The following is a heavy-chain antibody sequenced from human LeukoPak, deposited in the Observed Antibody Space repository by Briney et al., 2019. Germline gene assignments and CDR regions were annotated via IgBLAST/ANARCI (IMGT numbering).Heavy chain of an antibody. CDR1: GFTFNNYD. D-gene: IGHD3-9*01. CDR3: ARLYYDILTGYGDAFDI. CDR2: ISGSGGTT. Sequence: GGSLRLSCAASGFTFNNYDITWVRQAPGKGLEWVSKISGSGGTTYYADSVKGRFTISRDNSKNTLYLQMNSLRAEDTAVYYCARLYYDILTGYGDAFDIWGQGTMVTVSS. V-gene: IGHV3-23*01. J-gene: IGHJ3*02.